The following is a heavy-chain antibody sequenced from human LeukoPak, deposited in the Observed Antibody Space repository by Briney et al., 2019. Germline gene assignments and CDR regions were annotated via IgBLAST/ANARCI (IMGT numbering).Heavy chain of an antibody. V-gene: IGHV4-31*03. CDR2: IYYSGST. CDR1: GGSISSGGSY. CDR3: ARSLRTYDYSDYYYYYGMDV. Sequence: SQTLSLTCTVSGGSISSGGSYWSWIRQHPGKGLEWIGYIYYSGSTYYNPSLKSRVTISVDTSKNQFSLKLSSVTAADTAVYYCARSLRTYDYSDYYYYYGMDVWGQGTTVTVSS. D-gene: IGHD4-4*01. J-gene: IGHJ6*02.